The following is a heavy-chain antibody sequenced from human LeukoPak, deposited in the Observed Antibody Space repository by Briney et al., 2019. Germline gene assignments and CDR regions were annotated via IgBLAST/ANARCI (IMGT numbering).Heavy chain of an antibody. CDR3: ASDPTGFLGTWFDP. D-gene: IGHD1-14*01. Sequence: SVKVSCKASGGTFSSYAISWVRQAPGQGLEWMGRIIPIFGTANYAQKFQGRVTITTDESTSTAYMELSSLRSEDTAVYYCASDPTGFLGTWFDPWGQGTLVTVSS. CDR2: IIPIFGTA. J-gene: IGHJ5*02. CDR1: GGTFSSYA. V-gene: IGHV1-69*05.